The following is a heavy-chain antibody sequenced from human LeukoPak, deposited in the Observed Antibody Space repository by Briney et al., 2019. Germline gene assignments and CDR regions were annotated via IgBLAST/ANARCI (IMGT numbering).Heavy chain of an antibody. D-gene: IGHD3-22*01. CDR2: INHSGST. V-gene: IGHV4-34*01. CDR3: ARGKSAYYYDSSGPYYFDY. CDR1: GGSFSGYY. Sequence: SETLSLTCAVYGGSFSGYYGSWIRQPPGKGLGWIGEINHSGSTNYNPSLKSRVTISVDTSKNQFSLKLSSVTAADTAVYYCARGKSAYYYDSSGPYYFDYWGQGTLVTVSS. J-gene: IGHJ4*02.